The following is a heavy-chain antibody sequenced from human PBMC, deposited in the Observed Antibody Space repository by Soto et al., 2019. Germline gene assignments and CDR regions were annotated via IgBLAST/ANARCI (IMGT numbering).Heavy chain of an antibody. CDR3: ATALREYSSSWYYYYYGMDV. V-gene: IGHV1-24*01. CDR2: FDPEDGET. CDR1: GYTLTELS. D-gene: IGHD6-13*01. J-gene: IGHJ6*02. Sequence: ASVKVSCKVSGYTLTELSMHWVRQAPGKGLEWMGGFDPEDGETIYAQKFQGRVTMTEDTSTDTAYMELSSLRSEDTAVYYCATALREYSSSWYYYYYGMDVWGQGTTVTVS.